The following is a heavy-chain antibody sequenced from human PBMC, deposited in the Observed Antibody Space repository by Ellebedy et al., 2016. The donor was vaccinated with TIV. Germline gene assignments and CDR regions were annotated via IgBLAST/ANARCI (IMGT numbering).Heavy chain of an antibody. CDR3: ARLRRNLYMCAPIVVNYAFDI. D-gene: IGHD2-21*01. V-gene: IGHV4-39*01. J-gene: IGHJ3*02. Sequence: MPSDTLSLTCTVPGASITSIPYYWGCSRQPPGKGLAWIGSVFFNGNTYDNPSLKNRVSMSVDTSMNQFSLSLRSVTAADTSLYYCARLRRNLYMCAPIVVNYAFDIWGQGTMVSVSS. CDR2: VFFNGNT. CDR1: GASITSIPYY.